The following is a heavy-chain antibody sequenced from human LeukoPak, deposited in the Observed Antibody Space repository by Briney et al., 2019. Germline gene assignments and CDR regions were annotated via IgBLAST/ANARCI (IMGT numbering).Heavy chain of an antibody. D-gene: IGHD4-23*01. Sequence: GGSLRLSCAVSGFTVSSNYMSWVRQAPGKGLEWVSVLYSGGNTYYADSVKGRFTISRDNSKNTLYLQMNSLRAEDTAVYYCARYDGGLGPFDYWGQGTLVAVSS. CDR3: ARYDGGLGPFDY. CDR1: GFTVSSNY. J-gene: IGHJ4*02. CDR2: LYSGGNT. V-gene: IGHV3-53*01.